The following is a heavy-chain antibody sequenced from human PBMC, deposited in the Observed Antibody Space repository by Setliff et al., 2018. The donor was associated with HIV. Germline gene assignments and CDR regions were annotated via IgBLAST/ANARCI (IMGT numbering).Heavy chain of an antibody. V-gene: IGHV4-39*01. Sequence: KPSETLSLTCTVSGGSIGSSSYYWGWIRQPPGKGLEWIGSIYYSGSTYYNPSLKSRVTISVDTSKNQFSLKLSSVTAADTSVYYCATYSSSWPDYWGQGTLVTVSS. J-gene: IGHJ4*02. D-gene: IGHD6-13*01. CDR2: IYYSGST. CDR3: ATYSSSWPDY. CDR1: GGSIGSSSYY.